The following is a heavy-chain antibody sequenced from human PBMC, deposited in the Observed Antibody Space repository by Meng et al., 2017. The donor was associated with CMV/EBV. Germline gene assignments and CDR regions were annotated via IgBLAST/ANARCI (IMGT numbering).Heavy chain of an antibody. CDR3: ARSMVVAGDWFDP. Sequence: LKESGPGLLKPSATLSPTCTVPGGSISIYYGSWIRQPAGKGLEWIGRIYTSGSTNYNPSLKSRVTMSVDTSKNQFSLKLSSVTAADTAVYYCARSMVVAGDWFDPWGQGTLVTVSS. CDR1: GGSISIYY. J-gene: IGHJ5*02. V-gene: IGHV4-4*07. CDR2: IYTSGST. D-gene: IGHD2-15*01.